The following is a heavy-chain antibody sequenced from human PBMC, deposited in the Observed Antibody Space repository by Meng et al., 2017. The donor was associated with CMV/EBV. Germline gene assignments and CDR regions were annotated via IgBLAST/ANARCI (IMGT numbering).Heavy chain of an antibody. CDR2: TYYRSKWYN. Sequence: SSNSAAWNWIRQSPSRGLEWLGRTYYRSKWYNDYAVSVKSRITINPDTSKNQFSLQLNSVTPEDTAMYYCARGIYDSSGYYYYYFDYWGQGTLVTVSS. CDR1: SSNSAA. J-gene: IGHJ4*02. V-gene: IGHV6-1*01. D-gene: IGHD3-22*01. CDR3: ARGIYDSSGYYYYYFDY.